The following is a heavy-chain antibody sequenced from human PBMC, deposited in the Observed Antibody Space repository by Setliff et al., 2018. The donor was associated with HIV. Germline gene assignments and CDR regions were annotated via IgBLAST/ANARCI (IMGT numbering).Heavy chain of an antibody. J-gene: IGHJ5*02. CDR1: GFTFSYYS. V-gene: IGHV3-48*01. D-gene: IGHD2-15*01. CDR3: ARGVVVAAHNWFDP. Sequence: PGGSLRLSCAASGFTFSYYSMNWVRQAPGKGLEWLSYISSSSDTIYYADSVKGRFTISRDNAKNSLSLQMNSLRAEDTAVYYCARGVVVAAHNWFDPWGQGTLVTVSS. CDR2: ISSSSDTI.